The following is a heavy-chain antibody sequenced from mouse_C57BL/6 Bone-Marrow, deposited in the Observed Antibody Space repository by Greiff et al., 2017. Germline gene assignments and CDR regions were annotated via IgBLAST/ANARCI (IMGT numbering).Heavy chain of an antibody. CDR1: GFTFSSYA. J-gene: IGHJ2*01. V-gene: IGHV5-4*01. CDR2: ISDGGSYT. CDR3: ARGPHYYGSSDY. Sequence: EVQRVESGGGLVKPGGSLKLSCAASGFTFSSYAMSWVRQTPEKRLEWVATISDGGSYTYYPDNVKGRFTISRDNAKNNLYLQVSHLKSEDTAMYYCARGPHYYGSSDYWGQGTTLTVSS. D-gene: IGHD1-1*01.